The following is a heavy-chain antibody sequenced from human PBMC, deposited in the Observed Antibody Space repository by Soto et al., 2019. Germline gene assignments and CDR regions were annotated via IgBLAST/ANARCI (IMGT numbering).Heavy chain of an antibody. V-gene: IGHV4-59*01. J-gene: IGHJ4*02. CDR3: ARRRDGYRAWDH. D-gene: IGHD5-12*01. CDR2: IYYSGST. Sequence: SETLSLTCTVSGGSISPYYWSWIRQPPGKGLEWIAYIYYSGSTSYNPSLKSRVTISVNTSKNQLSPKLSSVTVADTAVYYCARRRDGYRAWDHWGQGTLVTVSS. CDR1: GGSISPYY.